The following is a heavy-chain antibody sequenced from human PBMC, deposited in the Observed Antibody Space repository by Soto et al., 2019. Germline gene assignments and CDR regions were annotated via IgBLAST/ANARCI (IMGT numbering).Heavy chain of an antibody. D-gene: IGHD5-18*01. J-gene: IGHJ5*02. Sequence: TSDTLSLTCAFYGRSFSGYYWSLIRQPPGRGLEWIGEINHSGSTNYNPSLKRRVTISVDTSTNQSSLKLSSVTAADTAVYYCARGVDTAMIGNWFDPWGQGTLVTVSS. CDR2: INHSGST. V-gene: IGHV4-34*01. CDR3: ARGVDTAMIGNWFDP. CDR1: GRSFSGYY.